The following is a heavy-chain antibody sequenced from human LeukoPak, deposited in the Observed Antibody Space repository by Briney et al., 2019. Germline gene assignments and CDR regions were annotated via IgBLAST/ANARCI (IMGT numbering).Heavy chain of an antibody. CDR1: GFNFSTYA. D-gene: IGHD6-13*01. CDR3: AKSGGGSSWYYFDY. J-gene: IGHJ4*02. Sequence: GGSLRLSWVASGFNFSTYAMRWVRQAPGKGLEWVSAISGSGGSTYYADSVKGRFTISRDNSKNTLFLQMNSLRAEDTAVYYCAKSGGGSSWYYFDYWGQGTLVTVSS. CDR2: ISGSGGST. V-gene: IGHV3-23*01.